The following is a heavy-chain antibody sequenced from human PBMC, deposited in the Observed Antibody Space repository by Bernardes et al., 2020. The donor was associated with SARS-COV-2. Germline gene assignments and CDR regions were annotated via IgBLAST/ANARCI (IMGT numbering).Heavy chain of an antibody. CDR2: IDWDDDK. Sequence: SGPTLVKPTQTLTLTCTFSGFSLSTSGMCVSWIRQPPGKALEWLALIDWDDDKYYSTSLKTRLTISKDTSKNQVVLTMTNMDPVDTATYYCARTVETVTIPHGAYYYGMDVWGQGTTVTVSS. V-gene: IGHV2-70*01. J-gene: IGHJ6*02. CDR3: ARTVETVTIPHGAYYYGMDV. CDR1: GFSLSTSGMC. D-gene: IGHD4-17*01.